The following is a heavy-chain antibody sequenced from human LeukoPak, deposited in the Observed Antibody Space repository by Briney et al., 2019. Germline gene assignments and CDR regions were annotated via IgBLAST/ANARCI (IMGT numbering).Heavy chain of an antibody. V-gene: IGHV4-34*01. CDR1: GGSFSGYY. Sequence: SETLSLTCAVYGGSFSGYYWSWIRQPPGKGLEWIGEINHSGSTKYNPSLKSRVTISVDTSTNQFSLRLTSVTAADTAVYYCASKLTAVAGYFDCWGQGTLVTVSS. D-gene: IGHD6-19*01. CDR3: ASKLTAVAGYFDC. CDR2: INHSGST. J-gene: IGHJ4*02.